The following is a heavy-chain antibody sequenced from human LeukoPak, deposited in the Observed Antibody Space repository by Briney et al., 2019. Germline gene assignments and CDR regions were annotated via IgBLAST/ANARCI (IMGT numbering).Heavy chain of an antibody. Sequence: ASAKVSCKAHGYTFTSYDINWVRQATGQGLEWMGWMNANSGNTGYAQNFQGGVTITRNTSISTACMELSSLRSEDTAVYYCARGQDDFWSGYYFRAFDIWGQGTMVTVSS. D-gene: IGHD3-3*01. CDR1: GYTFTSYD. J-gene: IGHJ3*02. CDR3: ARGQDDFWSGYYFRAFDI. CDR2: MNANSGNT. V-gene: IGHV1-8*03.